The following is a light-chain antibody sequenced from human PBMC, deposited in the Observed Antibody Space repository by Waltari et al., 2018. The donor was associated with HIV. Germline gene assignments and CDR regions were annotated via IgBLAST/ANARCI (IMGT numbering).Light chain of an antibody. CDR1: QSLSSN. J-gene: IGKJ1*01. Sequence: EVVMTQSPATVSVSPGARATLSCRASQSLSSNLAWYQQEPGQAPRLLIYGPSTSAIAVLASVSGSGSGTEFTLTICSLQSEDFGVYYCQLYNNWPQTWPPGTFGQGTKVEIK. CDR3: QLYNNWPQTWPPGT. V-gene: IGKV3-15*01. CDR2: GPS.